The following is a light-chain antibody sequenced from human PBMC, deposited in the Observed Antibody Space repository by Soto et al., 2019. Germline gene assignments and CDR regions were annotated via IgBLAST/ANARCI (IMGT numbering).Light chain of an antibody. Sequence: QSALTQPASVSGSPGQSITISCTGTSSDVGAYDYVSWYQQYPGKVPKLMIYDVSKRPSGVPDRFSGSRSGNTASLTISGLQAEDEADYYCSSFTRSSHVVFGGGTQLTVL. CDR3: SSFTRSSHVV. V-gene: IGLV2-14*03. CDR2: DVS. CDR1: SSDVGAYDY. J-gene: IGLJ7*01.